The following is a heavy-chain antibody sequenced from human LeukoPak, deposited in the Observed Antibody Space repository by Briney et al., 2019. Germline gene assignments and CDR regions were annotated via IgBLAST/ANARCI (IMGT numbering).Heavy chain of an antibody. Sequence: SETLSLTCTSSGGSINSGSYYWAWIRQPPGKGLEWIGTIYYSGSTYYNPSLKSRATISVDTSKNQFSLKLSSVTAADTAVYYCARTTEGGYSYGYFYYYYMDVWGKGTTVTISS. D-gene: IGHD5-18*01. CDR3: ARTTEGGYSYGYFYYYYMDV. V-gene: IGHV4-39*07. CDR2: IYYSGST. CDR1: GGSINSGSYY. J-gene: IGHJ6*03.